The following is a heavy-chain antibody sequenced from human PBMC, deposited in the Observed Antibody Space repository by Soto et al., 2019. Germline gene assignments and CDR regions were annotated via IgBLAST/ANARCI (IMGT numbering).Heavy chain of an antibody. V-gene: IGHV1-2*04. J-gene: IGHJ4*02. D-gene: IGHD3-22*01. CDR3: ARAPTYYYDRSGYHGIDY. CDR2: INPNSGGT. CDR1: GYTFTGYY. Sequence: ASVEVSCKASGYTFTGYYIHWVRQAPGQGLEWMGWINPNSGGTNYAQKFQGWVTMTRDTSISTAYMELSRLRSDDTAVYYCARAPTYYYDRSGYHGIDYWGQGTMVTVSS.